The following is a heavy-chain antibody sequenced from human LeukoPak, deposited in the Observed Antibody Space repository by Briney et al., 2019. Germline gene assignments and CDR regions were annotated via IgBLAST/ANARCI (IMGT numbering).Heavy chain of an antibody. J-gene: IGHJ4*02. CDR2: IRYDGSNK. D-gene: IGHD3-10*01. CDR3: AKEFGYYYGSGSYYNTPDY. CDR1: GFTFSSYG. Sequence: PGGSLRLSCAASGFTFSSYGMHWVRQAPGKGLEWVAFIRYDGSNKYYADSVKGRFTISRDNSKNTLYLQVNSLRAEDTAVYYCAKEFGYYYGSGSYYNTPDYWGQGTLVTVSS. V-gene: IGHV3-30*02.